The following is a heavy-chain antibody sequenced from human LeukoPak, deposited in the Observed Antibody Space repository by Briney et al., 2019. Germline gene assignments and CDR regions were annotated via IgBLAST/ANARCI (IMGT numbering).Heavy chain of an antibody. D-gene: IGHD6-13*01. CDR1: GGSISSYY. CDR2: IYTSGST. CDR3: ARSGGSSWGEIYYGMDV. J-gene: IGHJ6*02. Sequence: SETLSLTCTVSGGSISSYYWSWIRQPAGKGLEWIGRIYTSGSTNYNPSLKSRVTMSVDTSKNQFSLKLSSVTAADTAVYYCARSGGSSWGEIYYGMDVWGQGTTVTVSS. V-gene: IGHV4-4*07.